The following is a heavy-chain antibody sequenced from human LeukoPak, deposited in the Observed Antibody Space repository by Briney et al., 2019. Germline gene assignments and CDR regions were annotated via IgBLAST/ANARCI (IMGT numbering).Heavy chain of an antibody. CDR1: VGTFSSYA. Sequence: TSVKVSCKASVGTFSSYAISWVRQAPGQGLEWMGGIIPIFGTANYAQKFQGRVTITTDESTSTAYMELSSLRSEDTAVYYCARGLGSSWYYAFDIWGQGTMVTVSS. J-gene: IGHJ3*02. D-gene: IGHD6-13*01. CDR2: IIPIFGTA. CDR3: ARGLGSSWYYAFDI. V-gene: IGHV1-69*05.